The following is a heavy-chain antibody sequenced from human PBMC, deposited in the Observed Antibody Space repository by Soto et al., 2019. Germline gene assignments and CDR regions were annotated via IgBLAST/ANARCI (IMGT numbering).Heavy chain of an antibody. D-gene: IGHD2-2*01. J-gene: IGHJ6*02. CDR3: ACAQKYQLQDYYGMDV. CDR1: GYTFTGYY. CDR2: INPNSGGT. V-gene: IGHV1-2*02. Sequence: ASVKVSCKASGYTFTGYYMHWVRQAPGQGLEWMGWINPNSGGTNYAQKFQGRVTMTRDTSISTAYMELSRLRSGDTAVYYCACAQKYQLQDYYGMDVWGQGTTVTVSS.